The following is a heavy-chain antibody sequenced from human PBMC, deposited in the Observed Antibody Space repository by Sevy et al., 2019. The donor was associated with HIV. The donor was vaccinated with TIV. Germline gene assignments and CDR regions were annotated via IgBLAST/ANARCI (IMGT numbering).Heavy chain of an antibody. CDR3: ARDFDRVTTDGYYYYYGMDV. Sequence: GGSLRLSCAASGFTFSSYSMNWVRQAPGKGLEWVSSISSSSSYIYYADSVKGRFTISRDNAKNSLYLQMNSLRAEDMAVYYCARDFDRVTTDGYYYYYGMDVWGQGTTVTVSS. CDR2: ISSSSSYI. J-gene: IGHJ6*02. V-gene: IGHV3-21*01. CDR1: GFTFSSYS. D-gene: IGHD4-4*01.